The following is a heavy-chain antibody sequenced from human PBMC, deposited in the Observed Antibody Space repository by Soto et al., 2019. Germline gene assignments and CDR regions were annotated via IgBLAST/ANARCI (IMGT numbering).Heavy chain of an antibody. V-gene: IGHV4-59*02. J-gene: IGHJ5*02. CDR1: GDSVSSYY. CDR3: AREYSNGWAKWFDP. Sequence: QVQLQESGPGLVKPSETLSLTCTVSGDSVSSYYWSWIRQPPGKGLEWIGYMYFSGSTNYNPSLKTRVTISVDTSKNQFSLKLSSVTAADTAMYYCAREYSNGWAKWFDPWGQGTLVTVSS. D-gene: IGHD6-19*01. CDR2: MYFSGST.